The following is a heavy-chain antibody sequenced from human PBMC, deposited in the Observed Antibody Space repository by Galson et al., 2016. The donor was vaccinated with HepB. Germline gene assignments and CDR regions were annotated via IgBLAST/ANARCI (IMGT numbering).Heavy chain of an antibody. V-gene: IGHV1-24*01. CDR2: FDPEDGET. D-gene: IGHD3-3*01. CDR3: ATASSSGNYPGNDAFDI. Sequence: SVKVSCKVSGYTLTELSIHWVRQAPGKGLEWMGGFDPEDGETIYAQKFQGRITMTEGTSTDTDYMELSSLRSEDTAVYYCATASSSGNYPGNDAFDIWGQGTMVTVSS. J-gene: IGHJ3*02. CDR1: GYTLTELS.